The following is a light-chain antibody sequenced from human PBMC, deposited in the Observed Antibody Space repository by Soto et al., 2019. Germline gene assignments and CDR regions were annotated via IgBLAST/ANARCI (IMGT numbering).Light chain of an antibody. CDR3: MQALQTPPT. CDR2: LGS. V-gene: IGKV2-28*01. J-gene: IGKJ1*01. CDR1: QSLLHSNGYNY. Sequence: DIVMTQSPLSLPVTPGEPASISCRSSQSLLHSNGYNYLDWYLQKPGQSPQLLIYLGSNRASGVPDRFSGSGSGTDFTLKISRVEADDVGVYYCMQALQTPPTLGQGTKLDIK.